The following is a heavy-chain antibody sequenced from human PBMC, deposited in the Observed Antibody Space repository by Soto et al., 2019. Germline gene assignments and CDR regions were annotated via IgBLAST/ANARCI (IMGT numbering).Heavy chain of an antibody. Sequence: GESLKISCKGSGYSFTSYWISWVRQMPGKGLEWMGRIDPSDSYTNYSPSFQGHVTISADKSISTAYLQWSSLKASDTAMYYCVILTGSPPYYYYGMDVWGQGTTVTVS. V-gene: IGHV5-10-1*01. CDR1: GYSFTSYW. CDR2: IDPSDSYT. J-gene: IGHJ6*02. D-gene: IGHD3-9*01. CDR3: VILTGSPPYYYYGMDV.